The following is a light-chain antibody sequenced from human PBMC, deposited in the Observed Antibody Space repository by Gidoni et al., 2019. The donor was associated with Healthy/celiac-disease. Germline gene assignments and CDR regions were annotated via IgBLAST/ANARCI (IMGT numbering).Light chain of an antibody. CDR1: QSISSY. J-gene: IGKJ1*01. V-gene: IGKV1-39*01. CDR2: AAS. CDR3: QQSYSTPWT. Sequence: DIQMTQSPSSLSASVGDRVTITCRASQSISSYLNWYQQKPGKDPKLLIYAASSLQSGVPSRFSGSGSGTDFTLTISSRQTEDFATYYCQQSYSTPWTFGQGTKVEIK.